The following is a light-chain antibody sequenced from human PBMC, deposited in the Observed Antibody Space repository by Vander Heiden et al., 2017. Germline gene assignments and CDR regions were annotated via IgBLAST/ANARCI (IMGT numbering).Light chain of an antibody. V-gene: IGLV1-40*01. CDR3: QSYDSSLSGSRV. CDR1: SSNIGAGYD. J-gene: IGLJ3*02. CDR2: GNS. Sequence: SVLTQPPSASGAPGQTVTISCAGSSSNIGAGYDVYWYRQLPGPAPKLPVYGNSNRPSGVPDRFSGSKSGTSASLAITGLQAEDEADYYCQSYDSSLSGSRVFGGGTKLTVL.